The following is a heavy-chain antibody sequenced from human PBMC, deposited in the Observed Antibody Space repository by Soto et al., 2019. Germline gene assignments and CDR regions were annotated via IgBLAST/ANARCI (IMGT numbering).Heavy chain of an antibody. V-gene: IGHV1-3*01. D-gene: IGHD3-22*01. CDR1: GYSFTSHV. J-gene: IGHJ4*02. Sequence: ASVKVSCKASGYSFTSHVIHWVRQAPGERLEWMGWIKPGTGDTKYLQKLQGRVTISRDTSANIVYMELSSLRSEDTAVYYCARGYYYDSSVYYLDHWRKGTLVTVS. CDR2: IKPGTGDT. CDR3: ARGYYYDSSVYYLDH.